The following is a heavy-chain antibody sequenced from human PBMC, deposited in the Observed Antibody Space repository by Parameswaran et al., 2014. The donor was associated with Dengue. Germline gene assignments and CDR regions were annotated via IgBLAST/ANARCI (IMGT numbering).Heavy chain of an antibody. Sequence: WVRQAPGQGLEWMGRIIPILGIANYAQKFQGRVTITADKSTSTAYMELSSLRSEDTAVYYCARVHVNYDSSGPFDYWGQGTLVTVSS. J-gene: IGHJ4*02. V-gene: IGHV1-69*04. CDR2: IIPILGIA. D-gene: IGHD3-22*01. CDR3: ARVHVNYDSSGPFDY.